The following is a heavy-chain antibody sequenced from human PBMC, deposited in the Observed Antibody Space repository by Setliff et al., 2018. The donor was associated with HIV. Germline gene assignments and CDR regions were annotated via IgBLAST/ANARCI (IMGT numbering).Heavy chain of an antibody. CDR1: GYTFTAYG. CDR3: ARDVEHMMDV. Sequence: GASVKVSCKLSGYTFTAYGLSWVRQAPGKGLEWMGWISTYSDETSYAQKLQGRVTMTTDTSTSTAYMELRRLRFDDTAVYYCARDVEHMMDVWGQGTTVTVSS. J-gene: IGHJ6*02. CDR2: ISTYSDET. V-gene: IGHV1-18*01.